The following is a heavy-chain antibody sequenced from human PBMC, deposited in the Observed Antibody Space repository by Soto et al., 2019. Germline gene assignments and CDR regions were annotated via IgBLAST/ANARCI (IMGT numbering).Heavy chain of an antibody. V-gene: IGHV4-39*01. Sequence: SETLSLTCTVYGGSISSSSYYWGWIRQPPGKGLEWIGSIYYSGSTYYNPSLKSRVTISVDTSKNQFSLKLSSVTAADTAVYYCAGSYSSSWTYYYYYGMDVWGQGTTVTVSS. CDR2: IYYSGST. CDR3: AGSYSSSWTYYYYYGMDV. J-gene: IGHJ6*02. CDR1: GGSISSSSYY. D-gene: IGHD6-13*01.